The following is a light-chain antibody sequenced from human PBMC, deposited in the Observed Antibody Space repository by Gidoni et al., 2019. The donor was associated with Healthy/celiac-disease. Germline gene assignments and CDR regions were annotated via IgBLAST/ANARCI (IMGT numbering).Light chain of an antibody. V-gene: IGKV1-5*03. CDR1: QSISSW. CDR2: KAS. Sequence: DIQMTQSPSTLSASVGDRVTITCRASQSISSWLAWYQQKPGKAPKLLIYKASSLESGGPSRFSGSGSWKEFTLTISSLQPDDFGTYYCQQYNSYSGTFGQGTKVEIK. J-gene: IGKJ1*01. CDR3: QQYNSYSGT.